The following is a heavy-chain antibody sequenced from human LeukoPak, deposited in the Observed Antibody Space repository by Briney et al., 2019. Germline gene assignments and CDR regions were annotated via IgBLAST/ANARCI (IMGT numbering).Heavy chain of an antibody. CDR2: MNPNSGNT. V-gene: IGHV1-8*01. Sequence: VASVKVSCKASGYTFTSYDINWVRQAPGQGLEWTGWMNPNSGNTGYAQKFQGRVTMTRNTSISTAYMELSSLRSEGTAVYYCASDLVGPDDACDIWRQGTMVTVSS. CDR3: ASDLVGPDDACDI. D-gene: IGHD1-26*01. CDR1: GYTFTSYD. J-gene: IGHJ3*02.